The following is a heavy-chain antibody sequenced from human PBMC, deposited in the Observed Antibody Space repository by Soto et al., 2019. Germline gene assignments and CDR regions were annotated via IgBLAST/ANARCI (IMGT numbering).Heavy chain of an antibody. CDR1: GYSFTSFW. D-gene: IGHD6-19*01. V-gene: IGHV5-51*01. J-gene: IGHJ6*02. CDR3: ARSIAVTGTYFSGLDV. CDR2: IYPGDSDT. Sequence: GESLKISCKGSGYSFTSFWIGWVRQTPGKDPEWLGIIYPGDSDTRYSSSFQGHVTISADKSLNTAYLQWSSLKASDTAMYYCARSIAVTGTYFSGLDVWGQGTTVTVSS.